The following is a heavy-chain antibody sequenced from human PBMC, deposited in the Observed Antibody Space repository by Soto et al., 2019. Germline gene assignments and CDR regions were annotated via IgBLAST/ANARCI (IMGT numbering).Heavy chain of an antibody. CDR2: IYSGGST. Sequence: EVQLVESGGGLVQPGGSLRVSCAASGFTVSSNYMSWVRQAPGKGLEWVSVIYSGGSTYYADSVKGRFTISRDKSKNTLYIQMNSLRAQDTAVDYCARGLPVALGSGYDGSKGGWFDPWGQGTLVTVSS. CDR1: GFTVSSNY. J-gene: IGHJ5*02. V-gene: IGHV3-66*01. D-gene: IGHD5-12*01. CDR3: ARGLPVALGSGYDGSKGGWFDP.